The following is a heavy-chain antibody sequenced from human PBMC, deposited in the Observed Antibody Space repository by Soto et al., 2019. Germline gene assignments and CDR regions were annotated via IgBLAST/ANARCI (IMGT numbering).Heavy chain of an antibody. V-gene: IGHV1-2*02. CDR3: ARDERTVYGDYSNWFDA. D-gene: IGHD4-17*01. J-gene: IGHJ5*02. Sequence: QVQLVQSGAEVKKPGASVKVSCKASGYTFTGYYVHWVRQAPGQGLEWMGWINPNSGDTNYAQKFQGRVTMTRDTPISTADMELSSLRSDYTAVYYCARDERTVYGDYSNWFDAWGQGTLVTVSS. CDR1: GYTFTGYY. CDR2: INPNSGDT.